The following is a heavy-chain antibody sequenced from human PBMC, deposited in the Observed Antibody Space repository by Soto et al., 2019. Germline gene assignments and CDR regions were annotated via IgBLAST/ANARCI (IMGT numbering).Heavy chain of an antibody. J-gene: IGHJ4*02. CDR1: GFTFSSYA. D-gene: IGHD4-4*01. V-gene: IGHV3-23*01. CDR3: AKAGQMTTVPGGY. Sequence: EVQLLESGGGLVQPGGSLRLSCAASGFTFSSYAMSWVRQAPGKGLEWVSAISGSGGSTYYADSVKGRFTISRVNSKNTLYLQMNSLRAEDTAVYYCAKAGQMTTVPGGYWGQGTLVTVSS. CDR2: ISGSGGST.